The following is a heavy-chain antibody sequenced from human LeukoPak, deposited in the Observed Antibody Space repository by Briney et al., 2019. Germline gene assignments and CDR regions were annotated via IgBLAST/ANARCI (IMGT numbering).Heavy chain of an antibody. D-gene: IGHD2-2*02. CDR2: IYYSGST. CDR3: ARSTCSSTSCYIDY. J-gene: IGHJ4*02. CDR1: GGSISSGGYY. V-gene: IGHV4-31*03. Sequence: PSQTLSLTCTVSGGSISSGGYYWSWIRQHPGKGLEWIGYIYYSGSTYYNPSLKSRVTISVDTSKNQFSLKLSSVTAADTAVYYCARSTCSSTSCYIDYWGPGTLVTVSS.